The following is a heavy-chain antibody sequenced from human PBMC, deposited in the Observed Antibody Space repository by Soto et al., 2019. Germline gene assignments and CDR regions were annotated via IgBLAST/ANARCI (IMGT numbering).Heavy chain of an antibody. V-gene: IGHV3-23*01. Sequence: PGRVQRLRCEASGDTFRNHPMSWVRQAPGKGLEWVSAISARGDTSYADSVKGRITTSRDNSKNTLYLQMNSLRAEDTAVYYCAHQATGYYFPFDHWGQGTLGTVSS. J-gene: IGHJ4*02. D-gene: IGHD3-9*01. CDR1: GDTFRNHP. CDR3: AHQATGYYFPFDH. CDR2: ISARGDT.